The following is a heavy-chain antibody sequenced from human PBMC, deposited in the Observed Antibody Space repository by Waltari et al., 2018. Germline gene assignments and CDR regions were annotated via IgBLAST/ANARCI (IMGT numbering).Heavy chain of an antibody. D-gene: IGHD6-19*01. J-gene: IGHJ5*02. V-gene: IGHV3-11*04. CDR2: ISNTGDIT. CDR1: GFIFSKFY. Sequence: QAQLVESGGDLVRPGGSLRLSCRASGFIFSKFYMSWIRQAPGKGLEWCSYISNTGDITYYADVVKGRFVVSRDNADNSLFLQMHNLRVNDTAVYYCARGSVADPWGQGTLVSVST. CDR3: ARGSVADP.